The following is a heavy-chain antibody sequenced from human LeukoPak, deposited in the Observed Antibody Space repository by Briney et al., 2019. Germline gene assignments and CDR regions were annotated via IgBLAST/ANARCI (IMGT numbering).Heavy chain of an antibody. V-gene: IGHV3-30*02. CDR1: GFTFSSYG. J-gene: IGHJ4*02. CDR2: IRYDGSNK. Sequence: GGSLRLSCAASGFTFSSYGMHWVRQAPGKELEWVGFIRYDGSNKYYADSVKGRFTISRDNSKNTLYLQMNSLRAEDTAVYYCAIQVDPHVYAGNEDYWGQCTLVTVSS. D-gene: IGHD4-23*01. CDR3: AIQVDPHVYAGNEDY.